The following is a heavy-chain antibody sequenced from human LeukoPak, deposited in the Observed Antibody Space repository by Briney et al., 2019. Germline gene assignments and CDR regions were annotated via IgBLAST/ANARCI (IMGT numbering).Heavy chain of an antibody. D-gene: IGHD1-26*01. CDR3: ARGPGPIAGAKNPFDI. V-gene: IGHV3-30*01. Sequence: GGSLRLSCAASGLTFSSYAMHWVRQAPGKGLEWVAVISYDGSNKYYADSVKGRFTISRDQSKNTLHLQMNSPRPEDTAFYYCARGPGPIAGAKNPFDIWGKGTTVTVSS. CDR2: ISYDGSNK. CDR1: GLTFSSYA. J-gene: IGHJ6*04.